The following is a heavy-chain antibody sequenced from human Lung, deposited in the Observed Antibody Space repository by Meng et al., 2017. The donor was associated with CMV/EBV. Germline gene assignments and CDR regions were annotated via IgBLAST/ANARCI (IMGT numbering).Heavy chain of an antibody. V-gene: IGHV3-21*01. J-gene: IGHJ3*02. CDR3: ARGCSSASCYSDAFDI. Sequence: GGSLRLXCAASGFKFDEYAMYWVRQAPGEGLEWVASISSSSSYIYYADSVKGRFTISRDNAKNSLYLQMNSLRAEDTAVYYCARGCSSASCYSDAFDIWGQGXMVTVSS. D-gene: IGHD2-2*01. CDR2: ISSSSSYI. CDR1: GFKFDEYA.